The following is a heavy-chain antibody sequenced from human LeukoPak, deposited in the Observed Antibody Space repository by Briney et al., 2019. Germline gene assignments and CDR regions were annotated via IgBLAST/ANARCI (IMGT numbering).Heavy chain of an antibody. CDR3: ARVRGYVDTAMASDY. CDR1: GGSISGYY. CDR2: IYYSGST. J-gene: IGHJ4*02. D-gene: IGHD5-18*01. Sequence: SETLSLTCAVYGGSISGYYWSWIRQPPGKGLEWIGSIYYSGSTYYNPSLKSRVTISVDTSKNQFSLKLSSVTAADTAVYYCARVRGYVDTAMASDYWGQGTLVTVSS. V-gene: IGHV4-34*01.